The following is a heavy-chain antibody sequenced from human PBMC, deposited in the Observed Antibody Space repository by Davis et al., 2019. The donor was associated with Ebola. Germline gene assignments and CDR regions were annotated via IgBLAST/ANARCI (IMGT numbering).Heavy chain of an antibody. J-gene: IGHJ4*02. V-gene: IGHV3-72*01. CDR2: TRNKANSYTT. D-gene: IGHD6-13*01. CDR3: ARAGSSTWRDFDY. CDR1: GFTLSDNY. Sequence: GESLKISCAASGFTLSDNYMDWVRQTPGKGLEWVGRTRNKANSYTTEYAASVKGRFTISRDDSENSLHLQMNSLKTEDTAVYYCARAGSSTWRDFDYWGQGTLVTVSS.